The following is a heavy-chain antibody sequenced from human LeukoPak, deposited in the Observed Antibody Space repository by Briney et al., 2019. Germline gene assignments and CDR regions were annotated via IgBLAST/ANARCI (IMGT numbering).Heavy chain of an antibody. CDR1: GFTFSSYW. V-gene: IGHV3-74*01. D-gene: IGHD3-22*01. CDR3: AFHNSSGNFGY. CDR2: IKTGGSDT. Sequence: PGGSLRLSCAASGFTFSSYWMHWVRQAPGKGLVWVSRIKTGGSDTAYAGSVKGRFTISRDNAKNTLYLQMNSLRPEDTAVYYCAFHNSSGNFGYWGQGTLVTVSS. J-gene: IGHJ4*02.